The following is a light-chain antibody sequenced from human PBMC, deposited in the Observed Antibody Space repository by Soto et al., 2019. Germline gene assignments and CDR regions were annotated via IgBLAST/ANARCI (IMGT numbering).Light chain of an antibody. CDR1: SSDVGGYDY. Sequence: QSVLTQPPSASGSPGQSVAISCTGTSSDVGGYDYVSWYQQHSGKAPKLLIYEVNKRPSGVPDRFSGSKSGNTASLTVSALQAEDEADYYCFSHTSSNMVFGAGTKLTVL. CDR2: EVN. V-gene: IGLV2-8*01. J-gene: IGLJ2*01. CDR3: FSHTSSNMV.